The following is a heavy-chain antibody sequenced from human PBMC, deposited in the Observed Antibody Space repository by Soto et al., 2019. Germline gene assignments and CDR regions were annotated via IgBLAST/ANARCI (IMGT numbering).Heavy chain of an antibody. V-gene: IGHV4-39*01. CDR2: IYYSGSA. CDR1: GGSITSNAYY. J-gene: IGHJ4*02. Sequence: QLQLQESGPGLVKPSETLSLTCTVSGGSITSNAYYWGWIRQPPGKGLEWLGYIYYSGSASYNPALKSRVTMSVDKSKNQFSRKLSSVTAADTAVYYCARRPKRGSYSWCFDYWGQGTLVTVSS. CDR3: ARRPKRGSYSWCFDY. D-gene: IGHD1-26*01.